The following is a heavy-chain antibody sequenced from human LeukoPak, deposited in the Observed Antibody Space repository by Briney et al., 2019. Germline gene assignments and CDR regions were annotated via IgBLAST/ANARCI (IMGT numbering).Heavy chain of an antibody. D-gene: IGHD1-26*01. Sequence: ALVKVSCKVSGYSLSELSIHWVRQAPGKGLEWMGGFDPEDGETIYAQKFQGRVTMTEDTSTDTAYMELSSLRSEDTAVYYCATNPSGSPGDYFDYWGQGTLVTVSS. V-gene: IGHV1-24*01. J-gene: IGHJ4*02. CDR3: ATNPSGSPGDYFDY. CDR1: GYSLSELS. CDR2: FDPEDGET.